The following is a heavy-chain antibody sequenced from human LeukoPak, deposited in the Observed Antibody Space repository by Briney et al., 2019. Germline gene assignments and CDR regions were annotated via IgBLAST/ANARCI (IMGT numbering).Heavy chain of an antibody. J-gene: IGHJ4*02. D-gene: IGHD3-16*01. V-gene: IGHV1-58*01. CDR2: IVGSGAT. CDR3: AADLSNPRMGASYLDS. Sequence: IVGSGATKCAQDFQGRVTITRDLSTSTLYMELRSLTSEDTAVYYCAADLSNPRMGASYLDSWGQGTLVTVSS.